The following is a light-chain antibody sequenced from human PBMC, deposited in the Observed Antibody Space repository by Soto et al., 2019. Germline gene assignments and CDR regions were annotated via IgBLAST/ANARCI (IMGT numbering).Light chain of an antibody. CDR1: HNDIGTYDY. V-gene: IGLV2-14*03. J-gene: IGLJ1*01. Sequence: QPVLTQPTSVSGSPGQSITISCTGNHNDIGTYDYVSWYQQHPGRAPRLLIHGVTTRPSGISDRFSASKSGLTASLTISRLQPEDEADYYCSSFTSNRIYVFGPGTKLTVL. CDR3: SSFTSNRIYV. CDR2: GVT.